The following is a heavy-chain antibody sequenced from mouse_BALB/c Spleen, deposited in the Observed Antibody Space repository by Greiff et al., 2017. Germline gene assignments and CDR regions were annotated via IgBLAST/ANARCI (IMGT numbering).Heavy chain of an antibody. CDR2: IWSGGST. V-gene: IGHV2-4*02. J-gene: IGHJ4*01. CDR1: GFSLTSYG. D-gene: IGHD1-1*01. CDR3: ARSTVVATDAMDY. Sequence: VNVVESGPGLVAPSQSLSITCTVSGFSLTSYGVHWVRQPPGKGLEWLGVIWSGGSTDYNAAFISRLSISKDNSKSQVFFKMNSLQADDTAIYYCARSTVVATDAMDYWGQGTSVTVSS.